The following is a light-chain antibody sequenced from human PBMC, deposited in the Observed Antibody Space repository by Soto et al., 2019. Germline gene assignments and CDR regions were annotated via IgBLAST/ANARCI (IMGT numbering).Light chain of an antibody. Sequence: DIQMTQSPSSLSASVGDRVTITCRASQRISSYLNWYQQKPGKAPKLLIYAASSLQSGVPSRFSGSGSGTDFSLTISSLQPEDFATYYCQLSYSTPAWTFGQGTKVEIK. CDR3: QLSYSTPAWT. J-gene: IGKJ1*01. CDR1: QRISSY. CDR2: AAS. V-gene: IGKV1-39*01.